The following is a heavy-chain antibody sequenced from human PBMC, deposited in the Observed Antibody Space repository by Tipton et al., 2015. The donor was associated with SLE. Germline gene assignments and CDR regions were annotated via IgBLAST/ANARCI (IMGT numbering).Heavy chain of an antibody. Sequence: TLSLTCTVSGGSISSYYWSWIRQPPGKGLEWIGYIYYSGSTNYNPSLKSRVTISVDTSKNQFSLKLSSVTAADTAVYYCASSIIYYDRAAFDIWGQGTMVTVSS. CDR2: IYYSGST. CDR3: ASSIIYYDRAAFDI. D-gene: IGHD3-22*01. V-gene: IGHV4-59*07. J-gene: IGHJ3*02. CDR1: GGSISSYY.